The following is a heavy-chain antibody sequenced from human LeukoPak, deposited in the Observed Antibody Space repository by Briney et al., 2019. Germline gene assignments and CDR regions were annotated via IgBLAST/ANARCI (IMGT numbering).Heavy chain of an antibody. V-gene: IGHV3-23*01. CDR3: AKGGSGWYVGLFDY. D-gene: IGHD6-19*01. CDR2: ISGSGGST. CDR1: GFTFSSSA. J-gene: IGHJ4*02. Sequence: PGGSLRLSCAASGFTFSSSAMSWVRQAPGKGLECVSVISGSGGSTYYADSVKGRFTISRDNSKSTLYLQMNSLRAEDTAAYYCAKGGSGWYVGLFDYWGQGTLVTVSS.